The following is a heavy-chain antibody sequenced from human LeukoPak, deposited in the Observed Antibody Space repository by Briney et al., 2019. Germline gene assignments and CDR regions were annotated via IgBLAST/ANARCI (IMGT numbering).Heavy chain of an antibody. D-gene: IGHD3-10*01. Sequence: ASVKVSCKVSGYTLTELSMHWVRQAPGKGREWMGGFDPEDGETIYAQKFQGRVTMTEDTSTDTAYMELSSLRSEDTAVYYCATVTTMVRGVITPLDYWGQGTLVTVSS. J-gene: IGHJ4*02. CDR1: GYTLTELS. CDR2: FDPEDGET. V-gene: IGHV1-24*01. CDR3: ATVTTMVRGVITPLDY.